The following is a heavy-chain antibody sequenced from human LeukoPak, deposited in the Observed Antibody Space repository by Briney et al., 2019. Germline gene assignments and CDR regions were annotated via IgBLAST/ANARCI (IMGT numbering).Heavy chain of an antibody. V-gene: IGHV4-34*01. CDR3: ARDVDTPMVDAFDI. CDR1: GGSFSGYY. D-gene: IGHD5-18*01. Sequence: SETLSLTCAVYGGSFSGYYWSWIRQPPGKGLEWIGEINHSGSTNYNPSLKSRVTISVDTSKNQFSLQLSSVTAADTAVYYCARDVDTPMVDAFDIWGQGTMVTVSS. CDR2: INHSGST. J-gene: IGHJ3*02.